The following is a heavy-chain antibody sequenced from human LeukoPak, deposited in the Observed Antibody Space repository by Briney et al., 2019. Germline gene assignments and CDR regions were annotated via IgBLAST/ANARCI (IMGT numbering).Heavy chain of an antibody. J-gene: IGHJ4*02. CDR1: GFTFSSYD. CDR3: ARVITMIVVVDY. CDR2: IGTAGDT. V-gene: IGHV3-13*04. Sequence: GGSLRLSCAASGFTFSSYDMHWVRQATGKGLEWVSAIGTAGDTYYPGSVKGRFTISRENAKNSLYLQMNSLRAGDTAVYYCARVITMIVVVDYWGLGTLVTVSS. D-gene: IGHD3-22*01.